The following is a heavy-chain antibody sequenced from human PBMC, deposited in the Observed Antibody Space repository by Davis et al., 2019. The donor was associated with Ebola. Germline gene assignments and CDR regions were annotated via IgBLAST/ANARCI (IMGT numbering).Heavy chain of an antibody. Sequence: ASVKVSCKASGYTFTSYGISWVRQAPGQGLEWMGWISAYNGNTNYAQKLQGRVTMTTDTSTSTAYMELRSLRSDDTAVYYCARLEYCTGGVCYNDWFDPWGQGTLVTVSS. CDR2: ISAYNGNT. V-gene: IGHV1-18*01. CDR1: GYTFTSYG. D-gene: IGHD2-8*02. J-gene: IGHJ5*02. CDR3: ARLEYCTGGVCYNDWFDP.